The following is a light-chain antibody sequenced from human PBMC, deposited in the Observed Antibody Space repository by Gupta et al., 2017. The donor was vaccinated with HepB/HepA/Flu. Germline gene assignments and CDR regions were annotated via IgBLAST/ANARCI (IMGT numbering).Light chain of an antibody. J-gene: IGLJ3*02. CDR2: DVT. CDR3: ISYTTTSTWV. CDR1: SSDVGLYNY. V-gene: IGLV2-14*01. Sequence: QSALTQPASVSGSPGQPITISCTGTSSDVGLYNYVSWYQQHPDKAPKLMIFDVTRRPSGISNRFSGSKSGNTASLTISGLQAEDEADYYCISYTTTSTWVFGGGTKLTVL.